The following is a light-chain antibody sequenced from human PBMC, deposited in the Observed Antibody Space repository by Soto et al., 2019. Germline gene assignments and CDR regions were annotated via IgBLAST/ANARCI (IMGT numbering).Light chain of an antibody. V-gene: IGLV2-14*01. CDR2: EVS. J-gene: IGLJ1*01. Sequence: QSVLTQPASVSGSPGQSITISCTGTSSDVGGYNYVSWYQQHAGKAPKLMIYEVSNRPSGVSNRFSGSKSDNTASLTISGLQAEDEADYYCSSYTSSSTYVFXTGTKVTVL. CDR1: SSDVGGYNY. CDR3: SSYTSSSTYV.